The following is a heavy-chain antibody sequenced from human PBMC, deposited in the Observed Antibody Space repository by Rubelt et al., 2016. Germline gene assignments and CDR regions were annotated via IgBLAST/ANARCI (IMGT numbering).Heavy chain of an antibody. CDR2: IYYSGST. D-gene: IGHD3-10*01. Sequence: QLQLQESGPGLVKPSETLSLTCTVSGGSISSGGYYWSWIRQHPGKGLEWIGYIYYSGSTYYNPSLESRGTISVETSKNQYPLKLSFGTAADTAVYYCATHAPALGSFTWGQGTLVTVSS. J-gene: IGHJ4*02. CDR3: ATHAPALGSFT. V-gene: IGHV4-31*03. CDR1: GGSISSGGYY.